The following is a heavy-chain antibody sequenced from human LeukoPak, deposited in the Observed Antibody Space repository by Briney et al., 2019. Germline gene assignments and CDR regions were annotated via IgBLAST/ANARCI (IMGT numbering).Heavy chain of an antibody. CDR3: ARGYYDSSGFEYFQD. CDR1: VYTFSNYG. Sequence: GASVKVSCKASVYTFSNYGISWVRQAPGQGLEWVGWIRGDNGNTNYAQKFQGRVTMTRDTSISTVYMELSRLRSDDTAVFYCARGYYDSSGFEYFQDWGQGTLVTVSS. V-gene: IGHV1-18*01. J-gene: IGHJ1*01. CDR2: IRGDNGNT. D-gene: IGHD3-22*01.